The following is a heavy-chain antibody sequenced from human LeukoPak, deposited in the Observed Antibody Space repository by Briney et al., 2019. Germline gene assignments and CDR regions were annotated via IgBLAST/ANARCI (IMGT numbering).Heavy chain of an antibody. D-gene: IGHD2-2*01. V-gene: IGHV3-23*01. J-gene: IGHJ6*04. CDR3: AKDYIVVVPAAMGMDGMDV. CDR1: GFTFSSYA. Sequence: PGGSLTLSCAASGFTFSSYAMSWVRQAPGKGLEWVSAISGSGGSPYYADSVKGRFTISRDNSKNTLYLQMNSPRAEDTAVYYCAKDYIVVVPAAMGMDGMDVWGKGTTVTVSS. CDR2: ISGSGGSP.